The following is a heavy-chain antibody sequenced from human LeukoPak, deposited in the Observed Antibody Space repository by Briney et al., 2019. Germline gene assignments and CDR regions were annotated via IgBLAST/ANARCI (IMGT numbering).Heavy chain of an antibody. CDR1: GGSLSGYY. J-gene: IGHJ5*02. CDR3: ARGYGDR. V-gene: IGHV4-34*01. CDR2: INQSGST. Sequence: PSHTLSLSCAVYGGSLSGYYWSWIRQPPGKGLEWIGEINQSGSTNYNPPLKTRVTISVDTSKNQFSLKLSSVTATGTAVYYCARGYGDRWGQGTLVTVSS. D-gene: IGHD4-17*01.